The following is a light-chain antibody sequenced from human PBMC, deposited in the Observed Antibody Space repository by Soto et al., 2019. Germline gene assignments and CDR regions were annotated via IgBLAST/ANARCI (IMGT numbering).Light chain of an antibody. CDR1: SSDVGGYNY. Sequence: QSALTQPASVSGSLGQSITISCTGISSDVGGYNYVSWYQQHPGKAPKLMIYDVRDRPSGVSNRFSGSKSGNTASLTISGLQAEDEADYYCSSYTSSSSLFGGGTNLTVL. J-gene: IGLJ2*01. V-gene: IGLV2-14*03. CDR2: DVR. CDR3: SSYTSSSSL.